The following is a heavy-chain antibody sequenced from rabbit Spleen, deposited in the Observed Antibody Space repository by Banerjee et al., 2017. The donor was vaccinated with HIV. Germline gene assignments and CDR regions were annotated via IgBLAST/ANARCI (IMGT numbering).Heavy chain of an antibody. V-gene: IGHV1S45*01. D-gene: IGHD4-1*01. CDR1: GFTLSSYW. J-gene: IGHJ4*01. Sequence: QEQLVESGGGLVKPGASLTLTCTASGFTLSSYWICWVRQAPGKGLEWIACIVAGDGNTHYASWAKGRFTISKTSSTVDLKMTSLTAADTATYLCARDGSGRGADFNLWGPGTLVTVS. CDR2: IVAGDGNT. CDR3: ARDGSGRGADFNL.